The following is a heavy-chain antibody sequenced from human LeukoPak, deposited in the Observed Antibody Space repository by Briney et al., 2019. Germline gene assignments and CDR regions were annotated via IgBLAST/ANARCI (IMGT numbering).Heavy chain of an antibody. CDR1: GFTVSSNY. CDR3: ARDLDSSEPDY. D-gene: IGHD3-22*01. Sequence: PGGTLRLSCAASGFTVSSNYMSWVRQAPGKGLEWVSVIYSGGSTYYVDSVKGRFTISRDNSKNTLYLQMNSLRAEDTAVYYCARDLDSSEPDYWGQGTLVTVSS. J-gene: IGHJ4*02. CDR2: IYSGGST. V-gene: IGHV3-53*01.